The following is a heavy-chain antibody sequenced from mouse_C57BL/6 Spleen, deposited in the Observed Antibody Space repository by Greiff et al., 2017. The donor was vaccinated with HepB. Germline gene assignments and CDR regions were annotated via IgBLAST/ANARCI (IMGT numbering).Heavy chain of an antibody. CDR1: GFNIKDYY. CDR2: IDPEDGDT. CDR3: TTGGSSTVNYFDY. Sequence: DVKLQESGAELVRPGASVKLSCTASGFNIKDYYMHWVKQRPEQGLEWIGRIDPEDGDTEYAPKFQGKATMTADTSSNTAYLQLSSLTSEDTAVYYCTTGGSSTVNYFDYWGQGTTLTVSS. J-gene: IGHJ2*01. V-gene: IGHV14-1*01.